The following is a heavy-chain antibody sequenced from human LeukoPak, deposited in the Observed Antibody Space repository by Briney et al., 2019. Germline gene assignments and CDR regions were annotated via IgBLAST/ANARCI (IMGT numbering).Heavy chain of an antibody. D-gene: IGHD5-18*01. J-gene: IGHJ5*02. CDR1: GFTFSNYW. CDR3: ARADGYSSWFVH. Sequence: GGSLRLSCAASGFTFSNYWMNWVRQAPGKGLEWVANIKQDGSAKYYVDSVKGRFTISRDNSKNTLDLQMNSLRAEDTAVYYCARADGYSSWFVHWGQGTLVTVSS. V-gene: IGHV3-7*05. CDR2: IKQDGSAK.